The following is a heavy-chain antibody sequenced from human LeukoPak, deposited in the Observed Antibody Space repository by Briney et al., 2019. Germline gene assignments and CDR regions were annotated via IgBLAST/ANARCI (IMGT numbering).Heavy chain of an antibody. D-gene: IGHD3-10*01. CDR3: AKVTGSGSYLADAFDI. J-gene: IGHJ3*02. CDR1: GLTFSSYG. Sequence: GGSLRLSCAASGLTFSSYGMNWVRQAPGRGLEWVSSISGSGDSTYHADSVRGRFTVSRDNSKNTLYLQMKSLRAEDTAVYYCAKVTGSGSYLADAFDIWGHGTVVSVSS. V-gene: IGHV3-23*01. CDR2: ISGSGDST.